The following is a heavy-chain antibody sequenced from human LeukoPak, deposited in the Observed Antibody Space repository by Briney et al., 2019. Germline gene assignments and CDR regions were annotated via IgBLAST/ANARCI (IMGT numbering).Heavy chain of an antibody. D-gene: IGHD5-24*01. CDR2: IYTSGST. Sequence: SETLSLTCTVSGGSISSYYWSWIRQPPGKGLEWIGYIYTSGSTNYNPSLKSRVTISVDTSKNQFSLKLSSVTAEDTAVYYCARHDPEMATSWAFDIWGQGTMVTVSS. CDR3: ARHDPEMATSWAFDI. J-gene: IGHJ3*02. V-gene: IGHV4-4*09. CDR1: GGSISSYY.